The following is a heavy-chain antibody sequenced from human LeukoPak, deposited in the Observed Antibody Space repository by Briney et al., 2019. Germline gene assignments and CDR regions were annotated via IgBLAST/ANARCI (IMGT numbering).Heavy chain of an antibody. V-gene: IGHV3-7*02. J-gene: IGHJ4*02. Sequence: GGSLRLSCAASGFTFSSYWMSWVRQAPGKRLEEVANIKQDGSEKYYVDSVKGRFTISRDNAKNSLYLQMNSLGAEDTAVYYCANQQHTGSYWGAIDYWGQGTLVTVSS. CDR1: GFTFSSYW. CDR2: IKQDGSEK. D-gene: IGHD1-26*01. CDR3: ANQQHTGSYWGAIDY.